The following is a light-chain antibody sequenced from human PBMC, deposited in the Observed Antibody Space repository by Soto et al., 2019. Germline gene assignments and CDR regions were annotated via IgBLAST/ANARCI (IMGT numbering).Light chain of an antibody. CDR1: SSNIGNNY. J-gene: IGLJ1*01. V-gene: IGLV1-51*01. Sequence: QSVLTQPPSVSAAPGQKVTISCSGSSSNIGNNYVSWYQQLPGTAPKLLIYDNNKRPSGIPDRFSGSKSGTSATLGITGLQTGDEADYYCGTWDSILSVYVFGNGTKVTVL. CDR2: DNN. CDR3: GTWDSILSVYV.